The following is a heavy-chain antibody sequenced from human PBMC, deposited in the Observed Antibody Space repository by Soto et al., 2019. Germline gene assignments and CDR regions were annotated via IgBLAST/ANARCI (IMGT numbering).Heavy chain of an antibody. CDR3: ARDPLGAAAGTVY. J-gene: IGHJ4*02. V-gene: IGHV1-2*02. CDR2: INPNSGGT. D-gene: IGHD6-13*01. CDR1: GYTFTGYY. Sequence: ASVKVSCKASGYTFTGYYMHWVRQAPGQGLEWMGWINPNSGGTNYAQKFQGRVTMTRDTSISTAYMELSRLRSDDTAVYYCARDPLGAAAGTVYWGQGTLVTVSS.